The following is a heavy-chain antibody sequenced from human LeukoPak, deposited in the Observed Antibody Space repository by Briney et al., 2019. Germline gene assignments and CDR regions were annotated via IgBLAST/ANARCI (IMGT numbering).Heavy chain of an antibody. D-gene: IGHD6-13*01. CDR1: GFTFSRYG. CDR2: ISFDGSNK. J-gene: IGHJ4*02. Sequence: PGGSLRLSCAASGFTFSRYGMYWVRQAPGKGLEWVTVISFDGSNKFYGDSVKGRFTISRDNSKNTLYLQMNSLRAEDTAVYYCAKDPGYSSSWYDDYWGQGTLVTVSS. V-gene: IGHV3-30*18. CDR3: AKDPGYSSSWYDDY.